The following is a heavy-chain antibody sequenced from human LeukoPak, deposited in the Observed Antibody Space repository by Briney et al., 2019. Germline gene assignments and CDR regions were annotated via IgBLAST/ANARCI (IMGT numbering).Heavy chain of an antibody. J-gene: IGHJ6*03. CDR2: IYTSGST. Sequence: PSETLSLTCTVSGGSISSYYWSWIRQPAGKGLEWIGRIYTSGSTNYNPSLKSRVTMSVDTSKNQFSLKLSSVAAADTAVYYCARVHDYGDYGRFMDVWGKGTTVTVSS. D-gene: IGHD4-17*01. CDR1: GGSISSYY. V-gene: IGHV4-4*07. CDR3: ARVHDYGDYGRFMDV.